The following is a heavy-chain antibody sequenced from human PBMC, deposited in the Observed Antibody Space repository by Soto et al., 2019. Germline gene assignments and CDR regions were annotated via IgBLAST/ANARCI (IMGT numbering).Heavy chain of an antibody. D-gene: IGHD3-22*01. CDR1: GFSLSNARMG. Sequence: QVTLKESGPVLVKPTETLTLTCTVSGFSLSNARMGVSWIRQPPGKALEWLAHIFSNDEKSYSTSLKSRLTISNDTSKSQVVLTMTNMDPVDTATYYCARIRYPPYYYDSSGYYRVDFDAFDIWGQGTMVTVSS. CDR3: ARIRYPPYYYDSSGYYRVDFDAFDI. J-gene: IGHJ3*02. V-gene: IGHV2-26*01. CDR2: IFSNDEK.